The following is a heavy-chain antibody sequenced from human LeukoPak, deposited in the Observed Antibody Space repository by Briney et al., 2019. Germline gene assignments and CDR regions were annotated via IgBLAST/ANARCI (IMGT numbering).Heavy chain of an antibody. J-gene: IGHJ5*02. V-gene: IGHV3-11*01. CDR1: GFTFSNAW. CDR3: ARESGSYYDP. CDR2: ISSSGSTI. Sequence: KPGGSLRLSCAASGFTFSNAWMSWVRQAPGKGLEWVSYISSSGSTIYYADSVKGRFTISRDNAENSLYLQMNSLRAEDTAVYYCARESGSYYDPWGQGTLVTVSS. D-gene: IGHD1-26*01.